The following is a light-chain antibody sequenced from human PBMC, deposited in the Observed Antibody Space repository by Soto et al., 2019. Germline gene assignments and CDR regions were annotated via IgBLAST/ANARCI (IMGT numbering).Light chain of an antibody. CDR2: DDS. CDR1: NIGSKS. CDR3: QVWDSSSDHYVV. Sequence: SYELTQPPSVSVAPGQTARITCGGNNIGSKSVHWYQQKPCQAPVLVVDDDSDRPSGIPERFSGSNSGNTATLTISRVEAGDEADYYCQVWDSSSDHYVVFGGGTKLTVL. J-gene: IGLJ2*01. V-gene: IGLV3-21*02.